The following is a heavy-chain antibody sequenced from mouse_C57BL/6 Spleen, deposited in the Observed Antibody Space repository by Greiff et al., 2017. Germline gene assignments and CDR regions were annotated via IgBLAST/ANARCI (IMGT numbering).Heavy chain of an antibody. CDR3: ARFYGSSYGAMDY. D-gene: IGHD1-1*01. CDR1: GFTFSSYT. J-gene: IGHJ4*01. Sequence: EVQRVESGGGLVKPGGSLKLSCAASGFTFSSYTMSWVRQTPEKRLEWVATISGGGGNTYYPDSVKGRFTISRDNAKKTLYLKMRSLRSEDTALYYCARFYGSSYGAMDYWGQGTSVTVSS. V-gene: IGHV5-9*01. CDR2: ISGGGGNT.